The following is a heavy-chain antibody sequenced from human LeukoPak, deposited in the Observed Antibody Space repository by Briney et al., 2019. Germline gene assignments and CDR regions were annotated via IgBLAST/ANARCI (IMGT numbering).Heavy chain of an antibody. V-gene: IGHV1-2*02. CDR2: INPDSGGT. CDR3: GRDFRDSLDY. CDR1: GYTFTGYY. Sequence: GASVKVSCKASGYTFTGYYMHWVRQAPGQGLEWMGWINPDSGGTNFAQKFQGRVTMTRDTSISTAYMELSRLRSDDAAVYYCGRDFRDSLDYWGQGTLVTVSS. J-gene: IGHJ4*02.